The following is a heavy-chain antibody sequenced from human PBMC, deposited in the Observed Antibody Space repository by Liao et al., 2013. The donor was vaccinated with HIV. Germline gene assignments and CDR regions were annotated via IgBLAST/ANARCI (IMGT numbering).Heavy chain of an antibody. D-gene: IGHD7-27*01. Sequence: QVQLQESGPGLEKPSQTLSLTCTVAGGSISSGSYYWSWIRQPAGRGLEWIGRSNPSGRTNYNPSLMSRVTISVDTSKNQFSLKLSSVTAADTAVYYCARDSDWGGVDYWGQGTLVTVSS. V-gene: IGHV4-61*02. J-gene: IGHJ4*02. CDR2: SNPSGRT. CDR1: GGSISSGSYY. CDR3: ARDSDWGGVDY.